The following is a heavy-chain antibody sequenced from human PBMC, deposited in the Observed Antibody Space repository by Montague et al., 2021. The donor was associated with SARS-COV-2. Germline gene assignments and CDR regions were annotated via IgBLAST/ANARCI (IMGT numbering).Heavy chain of an antibody. J-gene: IGHJ4*02. CDR2: FSWKGHSI. CDR1: GFSVDNSD. V-gene: IGHV3-9*01. Sequence: SVRLSCVASGFSVDNSDMHWVRQAPGKGLEWVSGFSWKGHSIGYAASVEGRFTISRDSGKNSLYLQMNSLTVEDTALYYCAKDLNSAVAGPTMGHWGQGTLVTVSS. D-gene: IGHD6-19*01. CDR3: AKDLNSAVAGPTMGH.